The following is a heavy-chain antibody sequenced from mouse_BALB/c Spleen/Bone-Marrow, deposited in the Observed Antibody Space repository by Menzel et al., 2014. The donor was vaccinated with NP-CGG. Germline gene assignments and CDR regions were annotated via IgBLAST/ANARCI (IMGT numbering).Heavy chain of an antibody. J-gene: IGHJ4*01. CDR2: IDPANGNT. Sequence: VQLQQSGAELVKPGASVKLSCTASGFNIKDTYMHWVEQRPEQGLEWIGRIDPANGNTKYDPKFQGKATITADTSSNTASLQRSSLSSEDTPLYYCARSRDYAIRYYAMDYWGQGTSVTASS. D-gene: IGHD1-1*01. V-gene: IGHV14-3*02. CDR3: ARSRDYAIRYYAMDY. CDR1: GFNIKDTY.